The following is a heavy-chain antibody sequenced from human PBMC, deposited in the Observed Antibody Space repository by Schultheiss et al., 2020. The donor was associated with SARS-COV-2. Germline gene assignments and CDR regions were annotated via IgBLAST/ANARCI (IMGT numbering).Heavy chain of an antibody. Sequence: GGSLRLSCAASGFTFSSYWMHWVRQAPGKGLVWVSRIKSDGGRTNYADSVKGRFTIFRDNAKNTLYLQMNSLRAEDTAVYYCARDVVGGTRYGMDVWGQGTTVTVSS. CDR3: ARDVVGGTRYGMDV. J-gene: IGHJ6*02. D-gene: IGHD1-26*01. CDR1: GFTFSSYW. V-gene: IGHV3-74*01. CDR2: IKSDGGRT.